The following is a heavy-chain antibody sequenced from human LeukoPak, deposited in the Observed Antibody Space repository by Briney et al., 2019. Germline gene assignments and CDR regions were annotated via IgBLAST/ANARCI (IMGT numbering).Heavy chain of an antibody. Sequence: SVKVSCKASGGTFSSYAISWVRQAPGQGLEWMGGIIPTFGTANYAQKFQGRVTITTDESTSTAYMELSSLRSEDTAVYYCASDRRIRQGGDAFDIWGQGTMVTVPS. D-gene: IGHD2-15*01. CDR1: GGTFSSYA. V-gene: IGHV1-69*05. CDR2: IIPTFGTA. J-gene: IGHJ3*02. CDR3: ASDRRIRQGGDAFDI.